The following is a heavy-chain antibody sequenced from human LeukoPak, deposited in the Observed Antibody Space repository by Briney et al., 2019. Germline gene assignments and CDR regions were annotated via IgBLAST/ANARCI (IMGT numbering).Heavy chain of an antibody. J-gene: IGHJ3*02. CDR3: TAYGEYDAFDI. Sequence: GGALPLSCAASGFTFSDYAMHWVRQASGKGLEGVGRIRSKANSYAKAYPAPVKGRFTISKDDSKNTAYLQMNSLKTEDTAVYYCTAYGEYDAFDIWGQGTMVTVSS. CDR2: IRSKANSYAK. D-gene: IGHD4-17*01. V-gene: IGHV3-73*01. CDR1: GFTFSDYA.